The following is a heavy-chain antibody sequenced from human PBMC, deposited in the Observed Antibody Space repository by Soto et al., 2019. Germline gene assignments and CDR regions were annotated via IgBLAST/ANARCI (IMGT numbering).Heavy chain of an antibody. Sequence: SETLSLTCTVSGGSIRNVYWSWIRQAPGKGLEWIGCIFHSGNAKYNPSLKSRVTISVDTSKNQFSLSLDSVTAADTAVYFCARAHAPTLPFDYWGQGTLVTVSS. CDR3: ARAHAPTLPFDY. D-gene: IGHD2-15*01. CDR2: IFHSGNA. CDR1: GGSIRNVY. V-gene: IGHV4-59*01. J-gene: IGHJ4*01.